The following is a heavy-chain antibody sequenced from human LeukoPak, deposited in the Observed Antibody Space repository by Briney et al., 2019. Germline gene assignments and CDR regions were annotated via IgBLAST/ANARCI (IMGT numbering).Heavy chain of an antibody. D-gene: IGHD3-3*01. J-gene: IGHJ6*02. V-gene: IGHV4-59*01. CDR1: GGSISSYY. Sequence: SETLSLTCTVSGGSISSYYWSWIRQPPGKGLEWIGYIYYSGSTNYNPSLKSRVTISVGTSKNQFSLKLSPVPAADTPVYYCAGAGGGADFWSGYYRYYYYGMDVWGQGTTVTVSS. CDR3: AGAGGGADFWSGYYRYYYYGMDV. CDR2: IYYSGST.